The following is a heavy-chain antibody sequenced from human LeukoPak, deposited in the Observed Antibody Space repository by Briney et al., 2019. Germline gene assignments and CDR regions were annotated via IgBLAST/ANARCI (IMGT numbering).Heavy chain of an antibody. CDR1: GFTLSSYG. CDR2: IWYDGSNE. V-gene: IGHV3-33*01. Sequence: PGGSLRLSCAASGFTLSSYGMHWVRQAPGKGLEWVAVIWYDGSNEYYADSVKGRFTISRDNSKNTLYLQMNSLRAEDTAVYYCARDRAVRTGYFDYWGQGTLVTVSS. J-gene: IGHJ4*02. D-gene: IGHD3-10*01. CDR3: ARDRAVRTGYFDY.